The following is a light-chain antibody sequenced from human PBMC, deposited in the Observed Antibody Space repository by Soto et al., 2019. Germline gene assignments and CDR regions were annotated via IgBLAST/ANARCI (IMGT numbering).Light chain of an antibody. CDR3: QDYNLSTWT. CDR1: QSISTW. V-gene: IGKV1-5*01. J-gene: IGKJ1*01. Sequence: DIQMTQSPSTLSASVGDRVTITCRASQSISTWLAWYQQKPGKAPKLLIYDASSLESGVPSRFSGSGSGTEFTLTISSLQPDDFATYYCQDYNLSTWTFGQGTKVEIK. CDR2: DAS.